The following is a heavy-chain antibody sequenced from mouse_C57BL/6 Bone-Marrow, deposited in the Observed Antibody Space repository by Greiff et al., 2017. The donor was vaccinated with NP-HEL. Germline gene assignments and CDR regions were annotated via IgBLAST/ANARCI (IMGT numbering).Heavy chain of an antibody. CDR3: TRDDGYFFDY. J-gene: IGHJ2*01. V-gene: IGHV5-9-1*02. CDR1: GFTFSSYA. Sequence: EVKLVESGEGLVKPGGSLKLSCAASGFTFSSYAMSWVRQTPEKRLEWVAYISSGGDYIYYAATVKGRFTISRDNARNTLYLQMSSLKSEDTAMYYCTRDDGYFFDYWGQGTTLTVSS. CDR2: ISSGGDYI. D-gene: IGHD2-3*01.